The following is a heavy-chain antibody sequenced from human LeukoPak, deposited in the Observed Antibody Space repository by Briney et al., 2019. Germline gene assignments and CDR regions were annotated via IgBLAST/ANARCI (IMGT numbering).Heavy chain of an antibody. D-gene: IGHD2-21*02. CDR1: GFTFRSHA. J-gene: IGHJ4*02. Sequence: PGGSLRLSCSASGFTFRSHAMHWVRQAPGEGLVWVSRLKGDGSEASYADSVKGRFTISRDNAKNTLYLQMSSLRAEDTAVYYCARDGFTGPVTASLDYSGQGAPVTVSS. CDR2: LKGDGSEA. CDR3: ARDGFTGPVTASLDY. V-gene: IGHV3-74*01.